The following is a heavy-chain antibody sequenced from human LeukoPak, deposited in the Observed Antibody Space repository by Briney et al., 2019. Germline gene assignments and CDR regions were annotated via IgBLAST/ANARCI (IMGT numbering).Heavy chain of an antibody. J-gene: IGHJ3*02. CDR3: AKGLRFLEWLSNDAFDI. CDR2: ISGSGGST. Sequence: GGSLRLSCAASGFTFSSYAMSWVRQAPGKGLEWVSAISGSGGSTYYADSVKGRFTISRDNSKNTLYLQMNSLRAEDTAVYYCAKGLRFLEWLSNDAFDIWGQGTMVTVSS. V-gene: IGHV3-23*01. D-gene: IGHD3-3*01. CDR1: GFTFSSYA.